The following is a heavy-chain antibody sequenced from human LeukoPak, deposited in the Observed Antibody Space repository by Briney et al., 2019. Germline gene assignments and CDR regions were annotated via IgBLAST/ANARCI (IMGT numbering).Heavy chain of an antibody. Sequence: GGSLRLSCTVSGFTVSSNSMSWVRQAPGKGLEWVSFIYSDNTHYSDSVKGRFTISRDNAKNSLYLQMNSLRVEDTAVYYCARCTTGRTFGSLREIKRSREIDYWGQGTLVTVSS. CDR2: IYSDNT. CDR3: ARCTTGRTFGSLREIKRSREIDY. J-gene: IGHJ4*02. D-gene: IGHD1-1*01. CDR1: GFTVSSNS. V-gene: IGHV3-53*01.